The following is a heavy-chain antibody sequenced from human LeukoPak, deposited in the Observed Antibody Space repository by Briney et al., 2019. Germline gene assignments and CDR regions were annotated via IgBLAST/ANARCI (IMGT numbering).Heavy chain of an antibody. Sequence: SSETLSLTCTVSGGSISSGSYYWSWIRQPPGKGLEWIGYIYYSGNTNYNPSLESRVTISVDTSKNQFSLKLSSVTAADTAVYYCARSLGYSYGYDYWGQGTLVTVSS. J-gene: IGHJ4*02. CDR2: IYYSGNT. CDR1: GGSISSGSYY. V-gene: IGHV4-61*01. CDR3: ARSLGYSYGYDY. D-gene: IGHD5-18*01.